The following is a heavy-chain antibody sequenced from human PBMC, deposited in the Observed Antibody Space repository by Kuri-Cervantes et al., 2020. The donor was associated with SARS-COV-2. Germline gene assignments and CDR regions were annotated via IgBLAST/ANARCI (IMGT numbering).Heavy chain of an antibody. V-gene: IGHV2-5*02. Sequence: SGPTLVLPKRTLTLTCTFSGVSLNTSAVGVGWIRQPPGKALEWLALIYWDDDKRDSPSLKSRLTITKDTSNNQVVLTMTNMYPVDTAIYYCAPRRPTVTTNDAFDIWGQGTMVTVSS. D-gene: IGHD4-17*01. CDR2: IYWDDDK. J-gene: IGHJ3*02. CDR3: APRRPTVTTNDAFDI. CDR1: GVSLNTSAVG.